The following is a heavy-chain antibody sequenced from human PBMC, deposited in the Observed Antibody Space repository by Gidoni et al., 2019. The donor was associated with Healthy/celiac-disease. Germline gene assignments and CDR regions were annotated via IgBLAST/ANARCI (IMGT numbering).Heavy chain of an antibody. CDR1: GGSISSSSYY. CDR3: ARDNDYGDYGYFDL. V-gene: IGHV4-39*07. CDR2: IYYSGST. Sequence: QLQLQESGPGLVKPSETLSLTCTVSGGSISSSSYYWGWIRQPPGKGLEWIGSIYYSGSTYYNPSLKSRVTISVDTSKNQFSLKLSSVTAADTAVYYCARDNDYGDYGYFDLWGRGTLVTVSS. J-gene: IGHJ2*01. D-gene: IGHD4-17*01.